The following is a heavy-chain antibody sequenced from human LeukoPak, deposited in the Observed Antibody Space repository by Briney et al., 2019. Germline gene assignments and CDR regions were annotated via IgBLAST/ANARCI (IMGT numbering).Heavy chain of an antibody. Sequence: SETLSLTCTVSGGSISSYYWSWIRQPAGKGLEWIGRIYTSGSTNYNPSLKSRVTMSVDTSKNQFSLKLSSVTAADTAVYYCARDRGRDYYDSSGYYWDGSAAFDIWGQGTMVTVSS. CDR1: GGSISSYY. J-gene: IGHJ3*02. V-gene: IGHV4-4*07. CDR2: IYTSGST. D-gene: IGHD3-22*01. CDR3: ARDRGRDYYDSSGYYWDGSAAFDI.